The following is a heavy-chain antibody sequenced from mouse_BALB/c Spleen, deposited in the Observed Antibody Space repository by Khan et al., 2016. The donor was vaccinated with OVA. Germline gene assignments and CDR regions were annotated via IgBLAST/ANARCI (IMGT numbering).Heavy chain of an antibody. V-gene: IGHV9-3-1*01. Sequence: QIQLVQSGPELKKPGETVKISCKASGYTFTNYGMHWVKQAPGKDLKWMGWIDTYTGEPTYAEDFKGRFAFSLETSATTAYLQINNLKHEDTATYFSARVLWLRPYYYAMDYWGQGTSVTVSS. J-gene: IGHJ4*01. CDR1: GYTFTNYG. CDR2: IDTYTGEP. CDR3: ARVLWLRPYYYAMDY. D-gene: IGHD2-2*01.